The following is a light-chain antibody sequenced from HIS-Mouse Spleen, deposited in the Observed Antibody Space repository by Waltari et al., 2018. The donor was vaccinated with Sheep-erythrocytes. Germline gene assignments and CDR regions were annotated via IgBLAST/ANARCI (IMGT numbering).Light chain of an antibody. V-gene: IGLV2-23*01. CDR1: SSDVGSYNL. CDR2: AGS. CDR3: CSYAGSSTPWV. Sequence: PGQSITISCTGTSSDVGSYNLVSWYQQHPGKAPKLTIYAGSKRPSGVSNRFSGSKSGNTASLTIAWLQAEDEADYYCCSYAGSSTPWVFGGGTKLTVL. J-gene: IGLJ3*02.